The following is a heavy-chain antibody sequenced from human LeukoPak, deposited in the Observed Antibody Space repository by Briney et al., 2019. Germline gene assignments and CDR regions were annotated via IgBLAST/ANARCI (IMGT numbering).Heavy chain of an antibody. CDR1: GGSISSGGYY. CDR3: ASRPRWDYGGSFDY. J-gene: IGHJ4*02. CDR2: IYYSGST. Sequence: SETLSLTCTVSGGSISSGGYYWSWIRQPPGEGLEWIGYIYYSGSTNYNPSLKSRVTISVDTSKNQFSLKLSSVTAADTAVYYCASRPRWDYGGSFDYWGQGTLVTVSS. V-gene: IGHV4-61*08. D-gene: IGHD4-23*01.